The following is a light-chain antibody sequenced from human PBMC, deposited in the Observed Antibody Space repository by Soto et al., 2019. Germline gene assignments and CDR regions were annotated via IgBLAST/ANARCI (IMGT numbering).Light chain of an antibody. J-gene: IGKJ1*01. CDR2: DAS. CDR1: QNINNW. Sequence: DIQMTQSPSTLSASVGDRVTITCRASQNINNWIAWYQQKPGQAPKFLIYDASTLESGVPSRFSGSGFGTEFSLTISSLQPDDFGSYYCKHMRTFGQGTKVEIK. CDR3: KHMRT. V-gene: IGKV1-5*01.